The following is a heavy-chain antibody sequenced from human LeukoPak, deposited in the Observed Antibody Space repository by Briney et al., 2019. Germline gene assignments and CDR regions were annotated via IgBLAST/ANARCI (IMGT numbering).Heavy chain of an antibody. V-gene: IGHV4-39*01. D-gene: IGHD1-14*01. Sequence: SETLSLTCTVSGGSISSSSYYWGWIRQPPGKGLEWIGSIYYSGSTYYNPSLKSRVTISVDTSKNQFPLKLSSVTAADTAVYYCARWEAGEPYYFDYWGQGTLVTVSS. CDR1: GGSISSSSYY. CDR3: ARWEAGEPYYFDY. CDR2: IYYSGST. J-gene: IGHJ4*02.